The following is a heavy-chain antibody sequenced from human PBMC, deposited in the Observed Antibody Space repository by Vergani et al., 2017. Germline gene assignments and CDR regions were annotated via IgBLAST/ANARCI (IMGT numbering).Heavy chain of an antibody. J-gene: IGHJ6*03. Sequence: EVQLLESGGGLVQPGGSLRLSCAASGFTFSSYAMSWVRQAPGKGLEWVSAISGSGGSTYYADSVKGRFTISRDNSKNTLYLQMNSLRAEDTAVYYCAKHYYDSSGYRGLVEPFGYYYYYYYMDVWGKGTTVTVSS. CDR2: ISGSGGST. V-gene: IGHV3-23*01. CDR1: GFTFSSYA. D-gene: IGHD3-22*01. CDR3: AKHYYDSSGYRGLVEPFGYYYYYYYMDV.